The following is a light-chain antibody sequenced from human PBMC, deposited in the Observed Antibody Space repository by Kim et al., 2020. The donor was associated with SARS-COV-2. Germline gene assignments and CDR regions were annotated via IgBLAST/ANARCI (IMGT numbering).Light chain of an antibody. CDR1: QSISGW. CDR3: HQYKTYSWA. CDR2: QAS. J-gene: IGKJ1*01. Sequence: ASVGDRVTITCRASQSISGWLACYQKTPGKAPKVLLYQASNLVSGVPSRFSGSGSGTEFTLTISGLQPDYFATYYCHQYKTYSWAFGQGTKVDIK. V-gene: IGKV1-5*03.